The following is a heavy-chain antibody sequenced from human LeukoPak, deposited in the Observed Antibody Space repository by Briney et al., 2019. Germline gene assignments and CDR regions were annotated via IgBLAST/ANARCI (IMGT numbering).Heavy chain of an antibody. Sequence: SETLSLPCTVSGGSISTYYWSWIRQPAGKGLEWIGRIYTSGSTNYNPSLKSRVTMSVDKSKNQFSLKLSSVTAADTAVYYCARGGYSGYDYVNYFDYWGQGTLVTVSS. CDR1: GGSISTYY. CDR2: IYTSGST. CDR3: ARGGYSGYDYVNYFDY. D-gene: IGHD5-12*01. V-gene: IGHV4-4*07. J-gene: IGHJ4*02.